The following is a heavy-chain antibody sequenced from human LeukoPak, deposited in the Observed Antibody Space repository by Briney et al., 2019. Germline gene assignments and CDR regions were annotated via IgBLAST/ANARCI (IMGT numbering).Heavy chain of an antibody. CDR2: INPNSGGT. D-gene: IGHD3-10*01. Sequence: GASVKVSCKASGGTFSSYAISWVRQAPGQGLEWMGWINPNSGGTNYAQKFQGRVTMTRDTSISTAYMELSRLTSDDTAVYFCARETYYSSGNVYNRXDYWXXXTXXTVS. V-gene: IGHV1-2*02. J-gene: IGHJ4*02. CDR3: ARETYYSSGNVYNRXDY. CDR1: GGTFSSYA.